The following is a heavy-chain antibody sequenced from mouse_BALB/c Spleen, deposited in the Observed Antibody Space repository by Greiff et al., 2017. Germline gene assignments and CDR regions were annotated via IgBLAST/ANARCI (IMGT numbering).Heavy chain of an antibody. CDR3: AKIITTATGTFYAMDY. CDR2: IWGGGST. CDR1: GFSLTDYG. Sequence: VQRVESGPGLVAPSRSLSITCTVSGFSLTDYGVSWIRQPPGKGLEWLGVIWGGGSTYYNSALKSRLSISKDNSKSQVFLKMNSLQTDDTAMYYCAKIITTATGTFYAMDYWGQGTSVTVSS. J-gene: IGHJ4*01. D-gene: IGHD1-2*01. V-gene: IGHV2-6-5*01.